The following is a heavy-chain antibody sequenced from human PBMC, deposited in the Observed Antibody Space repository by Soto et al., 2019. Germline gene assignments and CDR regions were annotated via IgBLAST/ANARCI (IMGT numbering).Heavy chain of an antibody. V-gene: IGHV3-23*01. D-gene: IGHD2-21*01. Sequence: PGGSLRLSCPASGFTFSSYAMSWVRQAPGKGLEWVSTISGSGGSTYYADSVKGRFTISRDSPKNTLYLQMNSLRAEDTAVYYGAKDLAAIRDYWGKGTRGTVSS. CDR2: ISGSGGST. CDR1: GFTFSSYA. CDR3: AKDLAAIRDY. J-gene: IGHJ4*02.